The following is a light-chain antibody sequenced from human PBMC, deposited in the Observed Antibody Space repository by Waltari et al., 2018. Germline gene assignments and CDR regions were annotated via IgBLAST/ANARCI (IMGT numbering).Light chain of an antibody. Sequence: DIQITQSPSSLSASVGDRVTITCRASQNIADYLNWYQEKPGEAPKRLIWGASSLQRGFPSRFSGSGSETDFTLTISSLHPEDFATYYCQQSYSTPYTFGQGTELDIK. CDR2: GAS. J-gene: IGKJ2*01. CDR1: QNIADY. CDR3: QQSYSTPYT. V-gene: IGKV1-39*01.